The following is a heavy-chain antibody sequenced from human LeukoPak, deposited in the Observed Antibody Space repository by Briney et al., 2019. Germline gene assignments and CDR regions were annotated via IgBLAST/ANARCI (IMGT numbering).Heavy chain of an antibody. D-gene: IGHD2-21*01. V-gene: IGHV3-23*01. CDR3: AKDREHGLWWSPMVVYFDY. J-gene: IGHJ4*02. Sequence: PGGSLRLSCAASGFTFSSYAMNWVRQAPGKGLEWVSAISGSGGSTYYADSVKGRFTISRDNSKDTLYLQMNSLRAEDTAVYYCAKDREHGLWWSPMVVYFDYWGQGTLVTVSS. CDR2: ISGSGGST. CDR1: GFTFSSYA.